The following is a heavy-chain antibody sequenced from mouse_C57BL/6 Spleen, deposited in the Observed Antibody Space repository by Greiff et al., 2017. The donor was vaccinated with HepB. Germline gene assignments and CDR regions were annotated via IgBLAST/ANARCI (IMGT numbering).Heavy chain of an antibody. D-gene: IGHD1-1*01. J-gene: IGHJ1*03. CDR1: GYSITSDY. CDR3: ARYRGAYYYGSSYGENWYFDV. Sequence: EVKLVESGPGLAKPSQTLSLTCSVTGYSITSDYWNWIRKFPGNKLEYMGYISYSGSTYYNPSLKSRISITRDTSKNQYYLQLNSVTTEDTATYYCARYRGAYYYGSSYGENWYFDVWGTGTTVTVSS. V-gene: IGHV3-8*01. CDR2: ISYSGST.